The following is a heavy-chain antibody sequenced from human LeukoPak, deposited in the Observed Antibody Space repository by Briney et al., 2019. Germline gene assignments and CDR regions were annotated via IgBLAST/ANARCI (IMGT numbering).Heavy chain of an antibody. D-gene: IGHD3-22*01. J-gene: IGHJ4*02. V-gene: IGHV4-39*07. CDR3: ARGSLLQGFDY. CDR1: GGSIGSSSYY. CDR2: IYYSGST. Sequence: SETLSLTCTVSGGSIGSSSYYWGWIRQPPGKGLEWIGSIYYSGSTYYNPSLKSRVTISVDTSKNQFSLKLSSVTAADTAVYYCARGSLLQGFDYWGQGTLVTVSS.